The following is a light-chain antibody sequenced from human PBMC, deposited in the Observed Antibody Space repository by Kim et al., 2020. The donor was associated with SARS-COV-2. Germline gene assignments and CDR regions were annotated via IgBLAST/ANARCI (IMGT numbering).Light chain of an antibody. Sequence: ATINCKSSQSVLYSSNNKNCVAWYQQKPGQPPKLLIYWASTRESGVPDRFSGSGSGTDFTLTISNLQAEDVAVYYCQHYYSTPRTFGQGTKVEIK. CDR2: WAS. CDR3: QHYYSTPRT. V-gene: IGKV4-1*01. J-gene: IGKJ1*01. CDR1: QSVLYSSNNKNC.